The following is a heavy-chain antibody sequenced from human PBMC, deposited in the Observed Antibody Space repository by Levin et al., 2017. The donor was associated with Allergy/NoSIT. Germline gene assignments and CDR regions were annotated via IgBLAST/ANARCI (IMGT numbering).Heavy chain of an antibody. CDR2: IYYSGST. J-gene: IGHJ2*01. CDR3: ARDRYSGYDWYFDL. CDR1: GGSISSYY. V-gene: IGHV4-59*01. D-gene: IGHD5-12*01. Sequence: SETLSLTCTVSGGSISSYYWSWIRQPPGKGLEWIGYIYYSGSTNYNPSLKSRVTISVDTSKNQFSLKLSSVTAADTAVYYCARDRYSGYDWYFDLWGRGTLVTVSS.